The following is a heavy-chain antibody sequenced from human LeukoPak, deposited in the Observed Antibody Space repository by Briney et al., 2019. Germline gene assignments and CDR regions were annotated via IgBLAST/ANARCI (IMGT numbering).Heavy chain of an antibody. Sequence: PGRSLRLSCAASGFTFDDYAMHWVRQAPGKGLEWVSGISWNSGSIGYADSVKGRFTISRDNAKNSLYLQKNSLRAEDTALYYCAKAGYGYVSSIDYWGQGTLVTVSS. CDR1: GFTFDDYA. D-gene: IGHD5-18*01. J-gene: IGHJ4*02. CDR2: ISWNSGSI. CDR3: AKAGYGYVSSIDY. V-gene: IGHV3-9*01.